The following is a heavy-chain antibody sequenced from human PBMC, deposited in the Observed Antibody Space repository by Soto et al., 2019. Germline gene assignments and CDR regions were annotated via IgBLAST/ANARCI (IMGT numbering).Heavy chain of an antibody. D-gene: IGHD3-10*01. Sequence: GGSLRLSCAASGFTFSSYSMNWVRQAPGKGLEWVSYVSSSSSTIYYADSVKGRFTISRDNAKNSLYLQMNSLRDEDTAVYYCARDRGGSGSYYIQYDAFDIWGQGTMVTVSS. V-gene: IGHV3-48*02. J-gene: IGHJ3*02. CDR2: VSSSSSTI. CDR3: ARDRGGSGSYYIQYDAFDI. CDR1: GFTFSSYS.